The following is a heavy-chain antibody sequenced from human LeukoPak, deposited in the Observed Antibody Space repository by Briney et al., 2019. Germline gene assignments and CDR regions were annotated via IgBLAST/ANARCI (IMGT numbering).Heavy chain of an antibody. V-gene: IGHV4-34*01. D-gene: IGHD2-15*01. Sequence: SGTLSLTCAVYGGSFSGYYWSWIRQPPGKGLEWIGEINHSGSTNYNPSLKSRVTISVDTSKNQFSLKLSSVTAADTAVYYCARGTVVVVALYYYYCYYMDVWGKGTTVTVSS. J-gene: IGHJ6*03. CDR1: GGSFSGYY. CDR3: ARGTVVVVALYYYYCYYMDV. CDR2: INHSGST.